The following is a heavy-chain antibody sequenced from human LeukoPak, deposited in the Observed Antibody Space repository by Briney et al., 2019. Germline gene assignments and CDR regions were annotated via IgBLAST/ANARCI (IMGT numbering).Heavy chain of an antibody. Sequence: PSETLSLTCTVSGASFNSDDQYWNWIRQSPGKGLEWIGSIHPSGMLYNNPSLESRVTMSRVTSKNQFSLNLNSVTAADTAVYFCSRGMDSRKLGYWGQGILVTVSS. J-gene: IGHJ4*02. CDR2: IHPSGML. CDR1: GASFNSDDQY. D-gene: IGHD3-22*01. CDR3: SRGMDSRKLGY. V-gene: IGHV4-31*03.